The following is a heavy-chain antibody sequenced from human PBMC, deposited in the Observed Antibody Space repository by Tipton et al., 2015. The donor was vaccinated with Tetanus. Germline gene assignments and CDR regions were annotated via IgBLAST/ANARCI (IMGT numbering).Heavy chain of an antibody. V-gene: IGHV4-31*03. CDR2: IYSSGST. CDR3: ARDQARGARGWNYFDC. Sequence: TLSLTCTVSGGSISSGGYYWSWIRQHPGKGLEWIGDIYSSGSTYYNPSLKSRVTISVDTSKNHFSLRLNSVTVADTAVYYCARDQARGARGWNYFDCWGQGTLVTVSS. J-gene: IGHJ4*02. CDR1: GGSISSGGYY. D-gene: IGHD1-26*01.